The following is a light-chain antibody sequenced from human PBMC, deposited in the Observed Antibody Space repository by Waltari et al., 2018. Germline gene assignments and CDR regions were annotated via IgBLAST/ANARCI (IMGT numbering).Light chain of an antibody. CDR1: QSVLYNSNNKNY. Sequence: DIVMTQSPDSLAVSLGERATINYKSSQSVLYNSNNKNYLAWYQQKPGQPPQLLIYWASTRESGVPDRFSGSGSGKDFTLTISSLQAEDVAVYYCQQYYSTITFGQGTRLEIK. J-gene: IGKJ5*01. CDR3: QQYYSTIT. V-gene: IGKV4-1*01. CDR2: WAS.